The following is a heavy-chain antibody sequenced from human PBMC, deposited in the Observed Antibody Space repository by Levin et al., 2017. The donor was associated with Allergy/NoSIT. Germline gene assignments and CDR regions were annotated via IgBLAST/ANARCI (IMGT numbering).Heavy chain of an antibody. Sequence: GESLKISCAASGFTFSSYSMNWVRQAPGKGLEWVSYISSSSSTIYYADSVKGRFTISRDNAKNSLYLQMNSLRAEDTAVYYCARGIGQWLVAYYFDYWGQGTLVTVSS. J-gene: IGHJ4*02. V-gene: IGHV3-48*01. D-gene: IGHD6-19*01. CDR3: ARGIGQWLVAYYFDY. CDR1: GFTFSSYS. CDR2: ISSSSSTI.